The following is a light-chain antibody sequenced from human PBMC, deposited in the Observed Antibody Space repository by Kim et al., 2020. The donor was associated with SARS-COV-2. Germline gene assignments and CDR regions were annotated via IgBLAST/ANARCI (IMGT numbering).Light chain of an antibody. CDR2: YDN. CDR1: KLGDKH. J-gene: IGLJ2*01. V-gene: IGLV3-1*01. Sequence: SYELTQPPSVSVSPGQTATITCSGDKLGDKHACWYQQKPGQSPVMLIYYDNKRPSGIRERFSGSNSGNTATLTISGTQAMDEADYYCQAWDSVTVVFGGGTQLTVL. CDR3: QAWDSVTVV.